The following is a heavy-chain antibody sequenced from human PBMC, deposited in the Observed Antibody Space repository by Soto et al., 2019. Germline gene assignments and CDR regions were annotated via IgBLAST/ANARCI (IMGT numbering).Heavy chain of an antibody. CDR3: ASGTSGYSYGYYYYGMDV. Sequence: GASVKVSCKASGGTFSSYAISWVRQAPGQGLEWMGGIIPIFGTANYAQKFQGRVTITADESTSTAYMELSSLRSEDTAVYYCASGTSGYSYGYYYYGMDVWGQGTTVTVS. V-gene: IGHV1-69*13. CDR1: GGTFSSYA. CDR2: IIPIFGTA. D-gene: IGHD5-18*01. J-gene: IGHJ6*02.